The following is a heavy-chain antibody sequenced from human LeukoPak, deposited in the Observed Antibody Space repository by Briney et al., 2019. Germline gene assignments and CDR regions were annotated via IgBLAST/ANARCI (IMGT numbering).Heavy chain of an antibody. D-gene: IGHD3-22*01. CDR1: GGSISSGSYY. V-gene: IGHV4-61*02. Sequence: PSQTLSLTCTVSGGSISSGSYYWSWIRQPAGKGLEWIGRIYTSGSTNYNPSLKSRVTISVDTSKNQFSLKLSSVTAADTAVYYCARVQHLANYYYDSSGWGQGTLVTVSS. J-gene: IGHJ4*02. CDR2: IYTSGST. CDR3: ARVQHLANYYYDSSG.